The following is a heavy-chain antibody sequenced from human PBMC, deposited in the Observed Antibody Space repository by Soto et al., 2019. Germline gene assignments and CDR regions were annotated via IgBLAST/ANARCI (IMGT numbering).Heavy chain of an antibody. CDR2: VIPIFGTA. CDR3: AVDCSKNKWYDY. J-gene: IGHJ4*02. V-gene: IGHV1-69*01. D-gene: IGHD2-8*01. CDR1: GGTFSSYA. Sequence: QVQLVQSGAEVKKPGSSVKVSCKASGGTFSSYAISWVRQAPGQGLAWMGGVIPIFGTANYAQKFQGRVTITADESTSTAYMELSSLRSEDTAVYYCAVDCSKNKWYDYWGQGTLVTVSS.